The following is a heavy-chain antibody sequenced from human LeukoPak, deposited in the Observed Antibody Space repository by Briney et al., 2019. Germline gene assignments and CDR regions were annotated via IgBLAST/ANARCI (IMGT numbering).Heavy chain of an antibody. CDR1: AFTFRSYA. J-gene: IGHJ4*02. Sequence: PGGSLRLSCAASAFTFRSYAMSWVSQAGGKGLESVSAISGSGGSTYYADSVKGRFTISRDNSKNTLYLQMISLRAEDTAVYYCAKPKDNSLYCFDYWGQGTLVTVSS. CDR2: ISGSGGST. CDR3: AKPKDNSLYCFDY. D-gene: IGHD1-20*01. V-gene: IGHV3-23*01.